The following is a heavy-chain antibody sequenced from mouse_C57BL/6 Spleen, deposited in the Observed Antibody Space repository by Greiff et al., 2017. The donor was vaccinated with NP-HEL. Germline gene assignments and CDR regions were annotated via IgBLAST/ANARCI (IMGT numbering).Heavy chain of an antibody. CDR3: GRDLAWFAY. D-gene: IGHD2-10*02. CDR1: GYTFTDYY. J-gene: IGHJ3*01. Sequence: VQLQQSGPELVKPGASVKISCKASGYTFTDYYMNWVKQSHGKSLEWIGDINPNNGGTSYNQKFKGKATLTVDKSSSTAYMELRSLTSEDSAVYYCGRDLAWFAYWGQGTLVTVSA. CDR2: INPNNGGT. V-gene: IGHV1-26*01.